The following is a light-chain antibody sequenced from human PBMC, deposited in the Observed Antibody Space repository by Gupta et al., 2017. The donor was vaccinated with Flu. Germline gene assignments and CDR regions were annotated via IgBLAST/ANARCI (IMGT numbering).Light chain of an antibody. CDR3: QQYYSIPYT. CDR2: WAS. CDR1: QSRLYSSNNKNY. J-gene: IGKJ2*01. V-gene: IGKV4-1*01. Sequence: SLGERATINCKSSQSRLYSSNNKNYLAWYQQKPGQPPKKLIYWASTRESGVTDRFSGSGSGTDFTLTISSLQAEDVAVYYCQQYYSIPYTFGQGTKLEIK.